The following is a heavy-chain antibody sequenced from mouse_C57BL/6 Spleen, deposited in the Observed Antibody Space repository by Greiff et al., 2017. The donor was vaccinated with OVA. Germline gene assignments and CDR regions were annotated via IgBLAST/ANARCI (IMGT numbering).Heavy chain of an antibody. CDR3: ARTGTYWYFDV. CDR1: GFTFTGYW. J-gene: IGHJ1*03. Sequence: VHLLQSGAGLVKPGASVKLSCTASGFTFTGYWMHWVQQTPGQGLEWIGMIHPNSGSTYYHEKFKSQVTLTVDKSSSTAYMQLSSLTSEDSSVDDCARTGTYWYFDVWGTGTTVTVSS. CDR2: IHPNSGST. D-gene: IGHD3-3*01. V-gene: IGHV1-64*01.